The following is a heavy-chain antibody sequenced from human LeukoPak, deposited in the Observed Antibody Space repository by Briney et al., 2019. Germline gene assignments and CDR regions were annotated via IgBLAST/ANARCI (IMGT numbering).Heavy chain of an antibody. CDR2: MNPNSGST. J-gene: IGHJ4*02. CDR1: GYTFTSYD. V-gene: IGHV1-8*03. D-gene: IGHD3-10*01. Sequence: ASVKVSCKASGYTFTSYDINWVRQATGQGLEWMGWMNPNSGSTGYAQKFQGRVTITRNTSISTAYMELSSLRSEDTAVYYCARSYYGSGSYAFDYWGQGTLVTVSS. CDR3: ARSYYGSGSYAFDY.